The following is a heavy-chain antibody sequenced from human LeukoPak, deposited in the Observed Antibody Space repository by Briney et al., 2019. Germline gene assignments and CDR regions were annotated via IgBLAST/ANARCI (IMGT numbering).Heavy chain of an antibody. Sequence: GASVKVSCKASGYTFSTYPMNWVRQAPGQGLEWMGWINTNTGSPTYAQGLTGRFVFSLDTYVSTAFLQINSLKAEDTALYYCVRGNDTTGYFDYWGQGTLVTVSS. CDR2: INTNTGSP. J-gene: IGHJ4*02. CDR1: GYTFSTYP. CDR3: VRGNDTTGYFDY. V-gene: IGHV7-4-1*02. D-gene: IGHD3-22*01.